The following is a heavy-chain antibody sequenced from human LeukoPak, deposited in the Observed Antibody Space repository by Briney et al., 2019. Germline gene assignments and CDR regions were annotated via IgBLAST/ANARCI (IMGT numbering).Heavy chain of an antibody. D-gene: IGHD3-10*01. Sequence: SETLSLTCTVSGGSISSYYWSWIRQSPGKGLECIGYIHYTGSTNYNPSLKSRVTISVETSKNQFSLKLSSVTAADTAVYYCARQGVAVRGVMILKRPAGFDYWGQGILVTVSS. CDR3: ARQGVAVRGVMILKRPAGFDY. J-gene: IGHJ4*02. CDR1: GGSISSYY. V-gene: IGHV4-59*08. CDR2: IHYTGST.